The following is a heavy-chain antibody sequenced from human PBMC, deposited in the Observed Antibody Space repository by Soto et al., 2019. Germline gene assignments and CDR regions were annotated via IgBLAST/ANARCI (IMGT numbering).Heavy chain of an antibody. CDR1: GFSLSTSGVG. CDR3: AQSKVYCSGGSCNSFDY. CDR2: IYWDDDK. V-gene: IGHV2-5*02. J-gene: IGHJ4*02. Sequence: SGPTLVNPTQTLTLTCTFSGFSLSTSGVGVVWIRQPPGKALEWLALIYWDDDKRYSPSLKSRLTITKETSKNQVVLTMTNMDPVDTATYYCAQSKVYCSGGSCNSFDYWGQGTQVTVSS. D-gene: IGHD2-15*01.